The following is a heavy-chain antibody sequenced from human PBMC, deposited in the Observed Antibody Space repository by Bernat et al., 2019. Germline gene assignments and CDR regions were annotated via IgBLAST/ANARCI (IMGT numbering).Heavy chain of an antibody. CDR3: TTESVWGSYRPMGGFDY. Sequence: EVQLVESGGGLVKPGGSLRLSCAASGFTFSNAWMNWVRQAPGKGLDWVGRIKSKTDGGTTDYAAPVKGRFTISRDDSKNTLYLQMNSLKTEDTAVYYCTTESVWGSYRPMGGFDYWGQGTLVTVSS. CDR2: IKSKTDGGTT. D-gene: IGHD3-16*02. J-gene: IGHJ4*02. CDR1: GFTFSNAW. V-gene: IGHV3-15*07.